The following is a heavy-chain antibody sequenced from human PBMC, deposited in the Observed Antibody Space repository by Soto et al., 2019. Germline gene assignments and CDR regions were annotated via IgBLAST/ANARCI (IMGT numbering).Heavy chain of an antibody. J-gene: IGHJ6*02. CDR1: GFTFRSYA. CDR3: ARDGTVGGCLDV. V-gene: IGHV3-30-3*01. Sequence: PGGSLRLSCAASGFTFRSYAMHWVRQAPGKGLEGVALISYDGSDKFYADSVTGRFTISRDNSKNTLHLQMNSLRAEDPAVYYCARDGTVGGCLDVWGQGTTVTVSS. D-gene: IGHD1-26*01. CDR2: ISYDGSDK.